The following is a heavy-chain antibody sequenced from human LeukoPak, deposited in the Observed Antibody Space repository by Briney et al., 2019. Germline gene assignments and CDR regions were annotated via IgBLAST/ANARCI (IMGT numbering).Heavy chain of an antibody. D-gene: IGHD1-1*01. CDR1: GDSVSGNSAA. CDR3: GLEVPYNWFDP. J-gene: IGHJ5*02. Sequence: SQTLSRTCAISGDSVSGNSAAWNWIRQSPSRGLEWLGRTYYRSKWYNDYTIPVKIRIPINPAPSKNQFPLQRHSWTPDDTAVYYCGLEVPYNWFDPWGQGTLVTVSS. CDR2: TYYRSKWYN. V-gene: IGHV6-1*01.